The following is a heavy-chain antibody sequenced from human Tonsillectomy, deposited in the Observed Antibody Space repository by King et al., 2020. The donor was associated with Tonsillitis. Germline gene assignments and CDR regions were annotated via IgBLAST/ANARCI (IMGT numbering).Heavy chain of an antibody. D-gene: IGHD3-3*01. V-gene: IGHV3-9*01. CDR2: ITWNSGSI. Sequence: VQLVESGGGLVQPGRSLRLSCVASGFTFDDYAMHWVRQAPGKGLEWVSGITWNSGSIGYADFVKGRFTISRYNAKNSLYLQMNSLRAEDTALYYCTKTSIRVLEWSDAFDIWGQGTMVAVSS. J-gene: IGHJ3*02. CDR3: TKTSIRVLEWSDAFDI. CDR1: GFTFDDYA.